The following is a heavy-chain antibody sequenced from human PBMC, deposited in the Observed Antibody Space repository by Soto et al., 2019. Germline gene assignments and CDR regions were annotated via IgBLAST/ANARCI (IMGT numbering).Heavy chain of an antibody. CDR1: GGSISSGGYY. D-gene: IGHD3-3*01. J-gene: IGHJ6*02. CDR2: IYYSGST. V-gene: IGHV4-31*03. CDR3: AREIRFLEWIPRALYYYGMDV. Sequence: QVQLRESGPGLVKPSQTLSLTCTVSGGSISSGGYYWSWIRQHPGKGLEWIGYIYYSGSTYYNPSLKSRVTISVDTSKNQFSLKLSSVTAADTAVYYCAREIRFLEWIPRALYYYGMDVWGQGTTVTVSS.